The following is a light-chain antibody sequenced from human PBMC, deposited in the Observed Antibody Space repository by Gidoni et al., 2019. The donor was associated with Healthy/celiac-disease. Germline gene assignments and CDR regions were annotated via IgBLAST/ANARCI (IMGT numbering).Light chain of an antibody. Sequence: DIQKTQSPSTLSASVGDRVTITCRASQSISSWLAWDQQKPGQAPKLLIYKSSSLESGVPSRFSGSGSGTEFTLTISSLQPDDFATYYCQQYNSYSRSTFXQXTKLEIK. CDR2: KSS. CDR3: QQYNSYSRST. J-gene: IGKJ2*01. V-gene: IGKV1-5*03. CDR1: QSISSW.